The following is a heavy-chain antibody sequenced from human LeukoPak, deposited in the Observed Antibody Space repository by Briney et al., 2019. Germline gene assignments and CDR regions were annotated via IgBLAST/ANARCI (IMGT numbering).Heavy chain of an antibody. J-gene: IGHJ4*02. CDR1: DGSFSGYY. Sequence: SETLSLTCAVYDGSFSGYYWSWIRQPPGKGLEWIGEINHSGSTNYNPSLKSRVTISVDTSKNQFSLKLSSVTAADTAVYYCARLEWELLLYYFDYWGQGTLVTVSS. CDR3: ARLEWELLLYYFDY. CDR2: INHSGST. D-gene: IGHD1-26*01. V-gene: IGHV4-34*01.